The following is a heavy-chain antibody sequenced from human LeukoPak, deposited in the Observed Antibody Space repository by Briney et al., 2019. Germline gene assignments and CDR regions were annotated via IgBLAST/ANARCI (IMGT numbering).Heavy chain of an antibody. V-gene: IGHV4-4*07. D-gene: IGHD3-22*01. CDR2: IYTSGST. Sequence: ASETLSLTCTVSGDSISSYYWSWIRQPAGKGLEWIGRIYTSGSTNYNPSLKSRVTMSVDTSRNQLSLKLNSVTAADTAVYYCARDNPPAWYYDSSGYGPNDAFDIWGQGTLVTVSS. J-gene: IGHJ3*02. CDR1: GDSISSYY. CDR3: ARDNPPAWYYDSSGYGPNDAFDI.